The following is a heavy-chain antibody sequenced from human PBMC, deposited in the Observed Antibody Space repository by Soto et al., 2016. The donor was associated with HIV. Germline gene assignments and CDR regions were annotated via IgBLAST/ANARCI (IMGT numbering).Heavy chain of an antibody. CDR3: ARDRTAYGLGTNWFDP. V-gene: IGHV4-59*01. CDR2: IYYTGTT. J-gene: IGHJ5*02. D-gene: IGHD3-10*01. Sequence: EQLQESGPGLVKPSETLSLICTVSGGSINSYYWSWIRQSPGKGLEWIGYIYYTGTTNYNPSFKSRVTISVDRSKNQFYXTLKSVTAADTAVYYCARDRTAYGLGTNWFDPWGQGTLVTVSS. CDR1: GGSINSYY.